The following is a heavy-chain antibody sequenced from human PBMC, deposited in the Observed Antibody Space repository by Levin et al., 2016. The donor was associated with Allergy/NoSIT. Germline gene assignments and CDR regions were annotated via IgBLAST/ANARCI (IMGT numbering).Heavy chain of an antibody. Sequence: WVRQAPGQGLEWMGVIIPGGGSTSYAQKFQGRVTMTRDTSTSTVYMELSSLRSEDTAVYYCARVGVGPIKTFDSWGQGTLVTVSS. D-gene: IGHD1-26*01. CDR2: IIPGGGST. V-gene: IGHV1-46*01. CDR3: ARVGVGPIKTFDS. J-gene: IGHJ4*02.